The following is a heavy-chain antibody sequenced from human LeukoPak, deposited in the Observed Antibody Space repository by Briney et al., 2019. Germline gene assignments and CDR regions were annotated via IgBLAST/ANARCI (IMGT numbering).Heavy chain of an antibody. CDR3: ARTVLRINYDSSGYYYGNIDY. CDR1: GGTFISYA. V-gene: IGHV1-69*05. CDR2: IIPIFGTA. J-gene: IGHJ4*02. Sequence: ASLKISCKASGGTFISYAISWVRQAPGQGLEWRGGIIPIFGTANYAQKFQGRVTITTDESTSTAYMELSSLRSEDTAAYYCARTVLRINYDSSGYYYGNIDYWGQGSLVTVSS. D-gene: IGHD3-22*01.